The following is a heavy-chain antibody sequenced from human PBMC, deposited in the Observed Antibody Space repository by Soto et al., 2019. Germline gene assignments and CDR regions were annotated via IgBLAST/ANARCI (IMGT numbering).Heavy chain of an antibody. Sequence: GSGPTLVNPTPTLTLTCPFSGFSLSTSGMRVSWIRQPQGKALEWLARSDWEEEKFYSKSLKTRLNISKDTPKNQVVLTMPNMHPVYTATYYCARIGVSSGSMDVWRQGTTVTVS. CDR2: SDWEEEK. J-gene: IGHJ6*02. V-gene: IGHV2-70*04. CDR3: ARIGVSSGSMDV. CDR1: GFSLSTSGMR. D-gene: IGHD3-22*01.